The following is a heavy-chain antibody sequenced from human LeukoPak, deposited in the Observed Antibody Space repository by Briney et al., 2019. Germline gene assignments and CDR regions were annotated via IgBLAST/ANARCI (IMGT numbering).Heavy chain of an antibody. CDR1: GGSISSYY. D-gene: IGHD3-16*01. CDR3: ARAFWGSGIDF. J-gene: IGHJ4*02. CDR2: IHYSGST. V-gene: IGHV4-59*01. Sequence: SVTLSLTCTVSGGSISSYYWSWIRQPPGKGQEWIGYIHYSGSTNYNPSLKSRVTISVDTSKNQFSLKLSSVTAADTAVYYCARAFWGSGIDFWGQGTLVTVSS.